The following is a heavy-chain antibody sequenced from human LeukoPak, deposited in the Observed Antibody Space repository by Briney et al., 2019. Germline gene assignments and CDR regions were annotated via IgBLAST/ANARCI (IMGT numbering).Heavy chain of an antibody. CDR2: INPNSGGT. D-gene: IGHD3-22*01. J-gene: IGHJ3*02. CDR3: ARAESEQYYYDWTNDAFDI. V-gene: IGHV1-2*02. Sequence: ASVKVSCKASGYTFTSYAMNWVRQAPGQGLEWMGWINPNSGGTNYAQKFQGRVTMTRDTSISTAYMELSRLRSDDTAVYYCARAESEQYYYDWTNDAFDIWGQGTMVTVSS. CDR1: GYTFTSYA.